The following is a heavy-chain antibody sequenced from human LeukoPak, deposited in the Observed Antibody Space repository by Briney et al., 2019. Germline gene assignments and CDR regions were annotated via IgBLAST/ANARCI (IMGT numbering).Heavy chain of an antibody. CDR1: GYSFDYYW. Sequence: GESLKISCKASGYSFDYYWIAWVRQMPGKGLELMGIICPDDSASTYRPSFHGQVTISGDTSINTAYLQWSSLKASNTAIYYCARVGSVTNFGVVSYYFDYWGQGTLVTVSS. CDR3: ARVGSVTNFGVVSYYFDY. V-gene: IGHV5-51*01. CDR2: ICPDDSAS. D-gene: IGHD3-3*01. J-gene: IGHJ4*02.